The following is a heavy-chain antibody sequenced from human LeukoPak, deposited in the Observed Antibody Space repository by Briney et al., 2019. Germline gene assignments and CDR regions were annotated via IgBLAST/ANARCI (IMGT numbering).Heavy chain of an antibody. CDR2: YYPGNSGT. CDR1: GYSFTSYC. V-gene: IGHV5-51*01. CDR3: ARFPEDRSGEPLGYLDY. J-gene: IGHJ4*02. Sequence: GSSMKTSCRGSGYSFTSYCNGRLLQLPGKGLEGWGIYYPGNSGTRYNPSFQGQVTISADKSNSNAYLQWSSLKASDTAMYYCARFPEDRSGEPLGYLDYWGQGTLVTVSS.